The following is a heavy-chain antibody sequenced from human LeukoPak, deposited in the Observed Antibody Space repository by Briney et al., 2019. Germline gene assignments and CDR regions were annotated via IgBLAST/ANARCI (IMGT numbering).Heavy chain of an antibody. V-gene: IGHV1-69*06. J-gene: IGHJ5*02. Sequence: SVKVSCKASGGTFSSYAISWVRQAPGQGLEWMGGIIPIFGTANYAQKFQGRVTITANKSTSTAYMELSSLRSEDTAVYCCAGEFPNWFDPWGQGTLVTVSS. CDR1: GGTFSSYA. CDR2: IIPIFGTA. CDR3: AGEFPNWFDP.